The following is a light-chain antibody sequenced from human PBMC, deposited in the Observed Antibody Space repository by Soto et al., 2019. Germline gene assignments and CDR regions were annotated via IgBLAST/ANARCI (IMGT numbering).Light chain of an antibody. CDR1: QSVSSN. Sequence: EVVMTQSPSTLSASPGERATLTCRASQSVSSNLAWYQQKPGQAPRLVIYAASARATGIPARFSGSGSGTELTLTISSLQSEDVAVYYCQQYFNWPPLTFGGGTKVEIK. J-gene: IGKJ4*01. V-gene: IGKV3-15*01. CDR2: AAS. CDR3: QQYFNWPPLT.